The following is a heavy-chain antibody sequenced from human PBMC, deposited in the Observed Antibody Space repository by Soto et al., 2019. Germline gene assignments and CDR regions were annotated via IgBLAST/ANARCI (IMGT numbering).Heavy chain of an antibody. J-gene: IGHJ4*02. CDR2: ISGSGGST. CDR3: AKKLSYDSSGYCGGFDY. Sequence: GGSLRLSCAASGFTFSSYAMSWVRQAPGKGLEWVSAISGSGGSTYYADSVKGRFTISRDNSKNTLYLQMNSLRAEDTAVYFCAKKLSYDSSGYCGGFDYWGQGTLVTVSS. D-gene: IGHD3-22*01. V-gene: IGHV3-23*01. CDR1: GFTFSSYA.